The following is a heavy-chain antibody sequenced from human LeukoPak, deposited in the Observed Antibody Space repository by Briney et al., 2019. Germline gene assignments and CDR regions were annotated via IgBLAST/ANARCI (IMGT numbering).Heavy chain of an antibody. D-gene: IGHD3-3*01. CDR1: GGTFSSYA. CDR2: IIPSFGTA. V-gene: IGHV1-69*13. Sequence: SVKVSCKASGGTFSSYAISWVRQAPGQGLEWMGGIIPSFGTANYAQKFQGRGTITADESTSTAYMELSSLRSEDTAVYYCARSLRRTTIFGVGYRWFDPWGQGTLVTVSS. CDR3: ARSLRRTTIFGVGYRWFDP. J-gene: IGHJ5*02.